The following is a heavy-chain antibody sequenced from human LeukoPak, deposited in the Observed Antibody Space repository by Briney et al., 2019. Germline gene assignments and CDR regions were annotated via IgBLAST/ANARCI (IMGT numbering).Heavy chain of an antibody. Sequence: SGPTLVKPTQTLTLTCTFSGFSLSTSGVGVGWIRQPPGKALEWLALIYWNNDNRYSPSLKSRLTITKDTSKNQVVLTMTNMDPVDTATYYCARYGDYRFLYYFYYWGQGTLVTVSS. V-gene: IGHV2-5*01. CDR1: GFSLSTSGVG. J-gene: IGHJ4*02. CDR2: IYWNNDN. CDR3: ARYGDYRFLYYFYY. D-gene: IGHD4-17*01.